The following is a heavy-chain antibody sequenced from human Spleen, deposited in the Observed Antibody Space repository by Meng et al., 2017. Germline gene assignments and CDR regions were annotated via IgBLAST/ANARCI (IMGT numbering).Heavy chain of an antibody. D-gene: IGHD6-13*01. CDR1: GGSFSDYY. V-gene: IGHV4-4*07. Sequence: SETLSLTCVVSGGSFSDYYWSWIRQPAGKGLEWIGRIYTTGSTNYNPSLKSRVTISVDSSKNQFSLKLSSVTAADTAVYYCATVSSTSWYSTAGDYFDYWGQGTVVTVSS. CDR3: ATVSSTSWYSTAGDYFDY. CDR2: IYTTGST. J-gene: IGHJ4*02.